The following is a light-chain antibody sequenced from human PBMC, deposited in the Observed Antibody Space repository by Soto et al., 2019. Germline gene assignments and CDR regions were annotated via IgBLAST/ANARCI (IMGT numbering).Light chain of an antibody. CDR1: SGHSSYI. CDR2: LEGSGSY. V-gene: IGLV4-60*02. J-gene: IGLJ3*02. CDR3: ETWDSNIWV. Sequence: VVTQSSSASASLGSSVKFTCTLSSGHSSYIIAWHQQQPGKAPRYLMKLEGSGSYNKGSGVPDRFSGSSSGADRYLTISNLQFEDEADYYCETWDSNIWVFGGGTKVTVL.